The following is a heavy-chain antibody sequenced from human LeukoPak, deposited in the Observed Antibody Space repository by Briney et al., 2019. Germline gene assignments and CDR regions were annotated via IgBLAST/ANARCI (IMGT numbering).Heavy chain of an antibody. D-gene: IGHD1-7*01. CDR2: INTYNGHT. CDR3: ARDPRITGTTAYYFDY. Sequence: GASVKVSCKASGYSFSSYGFSWVRQAPGQGFEWMGWINTYNGHTNYTQTLQGRVTMTTDTSTSTAYMELRNLRPDDTAVYFCARDPRITGTTAYYFDYWGQGTLVTVSS. J-gene: IGHJ4*02. V-gene: IGHV1-18*01. CDR1: GYSFSSYG.